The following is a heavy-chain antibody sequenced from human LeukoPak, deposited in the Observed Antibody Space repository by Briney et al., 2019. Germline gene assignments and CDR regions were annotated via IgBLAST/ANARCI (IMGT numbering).Heavy chain of an antibody. Sequence: SETLSLTCAVSGGSISSSNWWSWVRPPPGRGLEWIGVIYHSGSTNYNPSLKSRVTISVDKSKNQFSLKLSSVTGADTAVYYCARTLGYCSSTSCRGITGTWGYWGQGTLVTVSS. J-gene: IGHJ4*02. CDR2: IYHSGST. V-gene: IGHV4-4*02. D-gene: IGHD2-2*01. CDR3: ARTLGYCSSTSCRGITGTWGY. CDR1: GGSISSSNW.